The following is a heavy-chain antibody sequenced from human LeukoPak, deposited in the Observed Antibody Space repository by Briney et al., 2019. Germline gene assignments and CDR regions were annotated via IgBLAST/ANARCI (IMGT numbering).Heavy chain of an antibody. V-gene: IGHV4-30-4*01. Sequence: TLSLTCTVSGGSISSGDYYWNWIRQPPGKGLEWIGCIYYSGSTYYNTSLKSRVTISVDTSKNQFSLKLSSVTAADTAVYYCAREYQLLFLDYWGQGTLVTVSS. CDR1: GGSISSGDYY. D-gene: IGHD2-2*01. CDR3: AREYQLLFLDY. CDR2: IYYSGST. J-gene: IGHJ4*02.